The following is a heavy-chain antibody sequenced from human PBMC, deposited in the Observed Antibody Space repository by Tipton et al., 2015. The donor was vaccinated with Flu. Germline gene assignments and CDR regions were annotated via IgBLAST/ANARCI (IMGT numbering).Heavy chain of an antibody. Sequence: GSLRLSCAASGFTFSSYSMNWVRQAPGKGLEWVSSISSSSSYIYYADSVKGRFTISRDNAKNSLYLQMNSLRAEDTAVYYCARGVDYGDFHYFDYWGQGTLVTVSS. D-gene: IGHD4-17*01. CDR1: GFTFSSYS. J-gene: IGHJ4*02. V-gene: IGHV3-21*01. CDR2: ISSSSSYI. CDR3: ARGVDYGDFHYFDY.